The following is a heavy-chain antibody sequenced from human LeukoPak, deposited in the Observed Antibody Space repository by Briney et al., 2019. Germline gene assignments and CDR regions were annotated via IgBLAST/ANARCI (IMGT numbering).Heavy chain of an antibody. J-gene: IGHJ4*02. CDR3: ARGLTIFGVVRRLDY. D-gene: IGHD3-3*01. V-gene: IGHV4-34*01. CDR1: GGSFSGYY. Sequence: SETLSLTCAVYGGSFSGYYWSWIRQPPGKGLEWIGEINHSGSINYNPSLKSRVTISVDTSKNQFSLKLSSVTAADTAVYYCARGLTIFGVVRRLDYWGQGTLVTVSS. CDR2: INHSGSI.